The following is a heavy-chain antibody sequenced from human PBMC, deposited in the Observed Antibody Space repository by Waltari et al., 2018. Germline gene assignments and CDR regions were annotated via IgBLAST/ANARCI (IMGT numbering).Heavy chain of an antibody. D-gene: IGHD2-2*01. Sequence: QLHLQESGPGLVKPSETLSLTCTVSGGSLSSGTHYWDWIRQPHGTGLEWIGSIYFSGSTYYSPSLKSRVTISVDTSKSQFSLKLNSVTAADTAVYYCARAPIPLGYCSSSSCSYFDYWGQGTRVTVSS. V-gene: IGHV4-39*07. CDR3: ARAPIPLGYCSSSSCSYFDY. CDR1: GGSLSSGTHY. J-gene: IGHJ4*02. CDR2: IYFSGST.